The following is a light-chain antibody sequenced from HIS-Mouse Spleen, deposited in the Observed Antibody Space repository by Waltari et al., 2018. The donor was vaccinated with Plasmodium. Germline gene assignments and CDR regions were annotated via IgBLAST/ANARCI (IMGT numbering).Light chain of an antibody. CDR3: QAWDSSTVV. J-gene: IGLJ2*01. V-gene: IGLV3-1*01. CDR1: KLGDKY. Sequence: SYELTQPPSVSVSPGQTASITCSGDKLGDKYACWYQQKPGQSPVLGIYQDSKRPSGIPERFSGSNAGNTATLTISGNQAMDEDDYYCQAWDSSTVVFGGGTKLTVL. CDR2: QDS.